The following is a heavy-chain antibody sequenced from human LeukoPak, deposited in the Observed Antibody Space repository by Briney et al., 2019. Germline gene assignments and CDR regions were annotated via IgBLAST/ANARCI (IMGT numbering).Heavy chain of an antibody. CDR3: ARARPLLGATSPFDY. CDR2: IYYSGIT. Sequence: PETLSLTCTVSGGSINSYYWSWIRQAPGKGLEWIGYIYYSGITNYRPSLKNRVTMSVDTSNSQFSLRLSSATPAGTAVYYCARARPLLGATSPFDYWGQGALVTVSS. V-gene: IGHV4-59*01. D-gene: IGHD1-26*01. J-gene: IGHJ4*02. CDR1: GGSINSYY.